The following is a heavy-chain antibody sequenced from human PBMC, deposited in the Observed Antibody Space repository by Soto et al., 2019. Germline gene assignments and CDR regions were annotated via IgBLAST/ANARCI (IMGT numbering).Heavy chain of an antibody. Sequence: EVQLLESGGGLVQPGGSLRLSCAASGFTFSSYAMSWVRQAPGKGLEWVSAISGSGGSTYYADSVKGRFTISRDNSKNTLYLQMNSLRAEDTAVYYCAKDLPNIVVVVAATFDYWGKGTLVTVSS. CDR2: ISGSGGST. V-gene: IGHV3-23*01. D-gene: IGHD2-15*01. CDR1: GFTFSSYA. J-gene: IGHJ4*02. CDR3: AKDLPNIVVVVAATFDY.